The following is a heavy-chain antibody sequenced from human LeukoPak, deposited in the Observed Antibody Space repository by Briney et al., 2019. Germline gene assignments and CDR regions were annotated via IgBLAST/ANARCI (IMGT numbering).Heavy chain of an antibody. CDR1: GGSISSYY. V-gene: IGHV4-59*12. CDR3: ARGSYYYYYMDV. J-gene: IGHJ6*03. CDR2: IYYSGST. Sequence: SETLSLTCTVSGGSISSYYWSWIRQPPGKGLEWIGYIYYSGSTNYNPSLKSRVTISVDTSKIQFSLKMRSVTAADTAVYYCARGSYYYYYMDVWGKGTTVSVSS. D-gene: IGHD3-10*01.